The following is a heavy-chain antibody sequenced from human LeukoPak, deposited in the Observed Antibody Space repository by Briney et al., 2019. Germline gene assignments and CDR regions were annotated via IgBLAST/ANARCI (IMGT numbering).Heavy chain of an antibody. D-gene: IGHD4-17*01. CDR1: GFTFSSYA. CDR2: ISAGGDSS. CDR3: AKFDYDDYEAPWGANWFDP. V-gene: IGHV3-23*01. Sequence: GGSLRLSCAASGFTFSSYAMSSVRQAPGKGLECVSVISAGGDSSYSADSVKGRFSISRDNTKNTVYLRMNSLRAEDTAVYYCAKFDYDDYEAPWGANWFDPWGQGTLVTVSS. J-gene: IGHJ5*02.